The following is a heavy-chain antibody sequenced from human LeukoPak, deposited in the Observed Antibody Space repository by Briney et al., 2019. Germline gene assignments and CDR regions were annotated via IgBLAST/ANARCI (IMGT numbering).Heavy chain of an antibody. CDR1: GGSFKDYY. CDR2: FNHGGST. J-gene: IGHJ6*04. CDR3: GRKILGGYGMDV. D-gene: IGHD3-10*01. Sequence: SETLSLTCAVYGGSFKDYYGSWIREPPGKGVEWIGEFNHGGSTHCSPPCKSRAPISVATSKTQCSLKLSSVTAAAPAVNSWGRKILGGYGMDVWDKGKPVTVSS. V-gene: IGHV4-34*01.